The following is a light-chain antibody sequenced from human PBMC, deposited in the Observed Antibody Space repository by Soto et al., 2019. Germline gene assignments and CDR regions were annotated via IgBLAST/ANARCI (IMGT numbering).Light chain of an antibody. CDR3: QQYGSSPDA. CDR1: QSVSSSY. CDR2: GAS. J-gene: IGKJ3*01. V-gene: IGKV3-20*01. Sequence: EIVLTQSPGTLSLSPGERATLSCRARQSVSSSYLAWYQQKPGQAPRLLIYGASSRATGIPDRFSGSGSGTDFTLTISRLEPEDFAVYYCQQYGSSPDAFGPGTKVDIK.